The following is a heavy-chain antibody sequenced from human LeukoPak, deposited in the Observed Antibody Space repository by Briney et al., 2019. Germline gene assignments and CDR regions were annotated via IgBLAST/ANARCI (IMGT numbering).Heavy chain of an antibody. CDR3: ARDSGYDSFGLFDY. V-gene: IGHV1-2*02. J-gene: IGHJ4*02. Sequence: ASVKVSCKASGYTFTGYYMHWVRQAPGQGLEWMGWINPNSGGTNYAQKFQGRVTMTRDTSISTAYMELSRLRSDDTAVYYYARDSGYDSFGLFDYWGQGTLVTVSS. CDR2: INPNSGGT. D-gene: IGHD5-12*01. CDR1: GYTFTGYY.